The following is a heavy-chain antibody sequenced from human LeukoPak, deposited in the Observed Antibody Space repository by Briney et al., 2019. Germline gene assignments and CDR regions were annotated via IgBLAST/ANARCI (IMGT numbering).Heavy chain of an antibody. D-gene: IGHD2-15*01. CDR1: GGTFSSYA. V-gene: IGHV1-69*13. Sequence: RASVKVSCKASGGTFSSYAISWVRQAPGQGLEWMGGIIPIFGTANYAQKFQGRVTITADESTSTAYMELSSLRSEDTAVYYCARGPPRYCSGGSCYTEYAFDIWGQGTMVTVSS. CDR3: ARGPPRYCSGGSCYTEYAFDI. CDR2: IIPIFGTA. J-gene: IGHJ3*02.